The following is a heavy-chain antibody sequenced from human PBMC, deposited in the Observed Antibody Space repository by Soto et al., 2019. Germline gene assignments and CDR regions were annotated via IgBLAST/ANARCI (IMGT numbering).Heavy chain of an antibody. CDR1: GYTFTSYG. CDR3: ASVSTAATDPYGMDV. Sequence: QVQLVQSGAEVKKPGASVKVSCKASGYTFTSYGISWVRQATGQGLEWMGWISAYNGNTNYAQKLQGRVTMTTDTSTSTAYMELRSLRSDDTAVYYCASVSTAATDPYGMDVWGQGTTVTVSS. J-gene: IGHJ6*02. V-gene: IGHV1-18*01. CDR2: ISAYNGNT. D-gene: IGHD6-13*01.